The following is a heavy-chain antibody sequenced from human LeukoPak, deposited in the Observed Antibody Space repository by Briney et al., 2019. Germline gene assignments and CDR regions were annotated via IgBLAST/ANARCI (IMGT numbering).Heavy chain of an antibody. Sequence: PSETLSLTCAVYGGSFSGYYWSWIRQPPGKGLEWIGEINHSGSTNYNPSLKSRVTISVDTSKNQSSLKLSSVTAADTAVYYCARGLYSSSSTLIWFDPWGQGTLVTVSS. CDR2: INHSGST. V-gene: IGHV4-34*01. D-gene: IGHD6-6*01. CDR3: ARGLYSSSSTLIWFDP. CDR1: GGSFSGYY. J-gene: IGHJ5*02.